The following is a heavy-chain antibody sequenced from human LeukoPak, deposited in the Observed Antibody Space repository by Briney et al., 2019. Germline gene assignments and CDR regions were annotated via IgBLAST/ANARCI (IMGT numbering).Heavy chain of an antibody. J-gene: IGHJ4*02. CDR1: GYKFTGYY. D-gene: IGHD5-18*01. Sequence: APVKVSCKASGYKFTGYYMHWVRQAPGQGLEWMGWINPNSGDSHHAQKFQGRVTMTRDTPISTAYMELSRLRSDDTAVYYCAREIGGILVFDYWGQGTLVTVSS. V-gene: IGHV1-2*02. CDR3: AREIGGILVFDY. CDR2: INPNSGDS.